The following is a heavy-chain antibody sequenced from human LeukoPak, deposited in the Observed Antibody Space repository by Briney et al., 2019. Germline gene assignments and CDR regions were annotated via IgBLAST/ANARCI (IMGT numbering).Heavy chain of an antibody. CDR2: SNSDGTTT. CDR1: GVTLSSVW. CDR3: ARGGPIDY. J-gene: IGHJ4*02. Sequence: GGSLRLSCAASGVTLSSVWMYWVRQAPRKGPVWVSRSNSDGTTTSYVGSVKGRFTISRDNAKSTLYLQMNSLRAEDTAVYYWARGGPIDYWCQGTLVTVSS. V-gene: IGHV3-74*01.